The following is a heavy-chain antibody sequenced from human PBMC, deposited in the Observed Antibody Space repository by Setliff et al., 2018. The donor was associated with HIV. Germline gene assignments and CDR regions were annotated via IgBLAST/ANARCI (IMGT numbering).Heavy chain of an antibody. CDR3: ASSSVVRGLIITAFDY. J-gene: IGHJ4*02. CDR2: IYHSGST. Sequence: SQTLSLTCTVSGGSITRTPYYWSWIRQPPGKGLEWIGYIYHSGSTYYNPSLKSRVTISVDRSKNQFSLNLSSVTAADTAVYYCASSSVVRGLIITAFDYWGQGTLVTVSS. V-gene: IGHV4-30-2*01. D-gene: IGHD3-10*01. CDR1: GGSITRTPYY.